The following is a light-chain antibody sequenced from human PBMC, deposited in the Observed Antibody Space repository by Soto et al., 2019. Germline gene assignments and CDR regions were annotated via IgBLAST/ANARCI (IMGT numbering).Light chain of an antibody. Sequence: DIQMTQSPSTVSASVGDRVTITCRASQSISSWLAWYQQKPGKAPKLLIYKASSLERGVPSRFSGSASGTEFTLTISSLQPDDFATYYCQQYNSYSRTFGQGTKVEIK. CDR3: QQYNSYSRT. CDR1: QSISSW. J-gene: IGKJ1*01. V-gene: IGKV1-5*03. CDR2: KAS.